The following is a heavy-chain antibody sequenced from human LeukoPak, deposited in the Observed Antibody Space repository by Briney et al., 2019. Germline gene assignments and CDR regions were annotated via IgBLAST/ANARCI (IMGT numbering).Heavy chain of an antibody. CDR2: INHSGST. D-gene: IGHD4-11*01. CDR1: GGSFSTYY. J-gene: IGHJ2*01. V-gene: IGHV4-34*01. CDR3: ARSSNWYWYFDL. Sequence: SETLSLTCALSGGSFSTYYWSWIRQPPGKGLEWIGEINHSGSTNYNPSLKSRVTISLDTSKNQFSLKLSSVTAADTAVYFCARSSNWYWYFDLWGRGTLVTVSS.